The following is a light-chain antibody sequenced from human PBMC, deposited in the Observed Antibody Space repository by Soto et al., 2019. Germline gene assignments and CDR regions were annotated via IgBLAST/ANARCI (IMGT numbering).Light chain of an antibody. CDR3: TSHAGINNVV. J-gene: IGLJ2*01. V-gene: IGLV2-8*01. CDR1: SSDVGGYNY. Sequence: QSALTQPPSASGSPGQSVTISCTGTSSDVGGYNYVSWYQQHLGKAPKLMIYEVTKRPSGVPDRFSRSKSGNTASLTVSGLQAEDEADYYCTSHAGINNVVFGGGTKLTVL. CDR2: EVT.